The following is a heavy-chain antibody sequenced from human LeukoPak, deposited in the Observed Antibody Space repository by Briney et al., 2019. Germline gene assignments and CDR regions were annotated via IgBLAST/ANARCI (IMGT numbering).Heavy chain of an antibody. J-gene: IGHJ4*02. CDR2: ISTSSNYI. CDR3: ARDGGGYFDY. V-gene: IGHV3-21*01. Sequence: PGGSLRLSCAASEFIFSTYSMNWVRQAPGKGLEWVSFISTSSNYIYYADSVKGRFTISRDNAKNSLYLQMNNLRAEDTAVYYCARDGGGYFDYWGQGTLVTVSS. D-gene: IGHD3-16*01. CDR1: EFIFSTYS.